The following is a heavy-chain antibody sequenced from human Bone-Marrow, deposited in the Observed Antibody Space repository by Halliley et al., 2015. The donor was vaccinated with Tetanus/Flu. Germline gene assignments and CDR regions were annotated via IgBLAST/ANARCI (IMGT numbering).Heavy chain of an antibody. CDR2: IIKTGST. CDR1: GGSLSGYY. Sequence: TLSLTCVVSGGSLSGYYWSWIRQPPGKGLEWIGEIIKTGSTDYNPSLRSRVTISVDTSKNQISLNLRSVTAADSAVYYCMRTEGPYYNGMDVWGQGTTVTVSS. CDR3: MRTEGPYYNGMDV. V-gene: IGHV4-34*12. J-gene: IGHJ6*02.